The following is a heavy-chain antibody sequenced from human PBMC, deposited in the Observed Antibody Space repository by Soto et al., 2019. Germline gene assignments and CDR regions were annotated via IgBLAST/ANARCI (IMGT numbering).Heavy chain of an antibody. CDR2: ISSSSSTI. CDR3: ARDPSPRITIFGVAPGWFDP. J-gene: IGHJ5*02. CDR1: GFTFSNAW. Sequence: GGSLRLSCAASGFTFSNAWMNWVRQAPGKGLEWVSYISSSSSTIYYADSVKGRFTISRDNAKNSLYLQMNSLRDEDTAVYYCARDPSPRITIFGVAPGWFDPWGQGTLVTVPQ. V-gene: IGHV3-48*02. D-gene: IGHD3-3*01.